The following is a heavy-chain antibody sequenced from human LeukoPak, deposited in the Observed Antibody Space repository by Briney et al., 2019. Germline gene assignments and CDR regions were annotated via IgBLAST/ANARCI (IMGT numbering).Heavy chain of an antibody. J-gene: IGHJ3*02. D-gene: IGHD3-22*01. CDR3: ARDLEDSSPFGAFDM. CDR1: GFTFSNYG. V-gene: IGHV3-33*01. Sequence: GGSLRLSCAASGFTFSNYGMHWVRQVPGKGLEWVAAIWFDGIRKYYSDSVKGRPTISRDNSKNTLYLQMNSLRAEDTAVYYCARDLEDSSPFGAFDMWGQGTMVTVSS. CDR2: IWFDGIRK.